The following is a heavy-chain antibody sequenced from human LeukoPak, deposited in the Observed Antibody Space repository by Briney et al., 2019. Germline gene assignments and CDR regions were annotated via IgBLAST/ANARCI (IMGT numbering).Heavy chain of an antibody. J-gene: IGHJ4*02. CDR3: ARSSSPSYCGGDCHNLDY. CDR2: IIPIFGRA. CDR1: GGTFSSYA. Sequence: ASVKVSCKASGGTFSSYAISWVRQAPGQGLEWMGRIIPIFGRANYAHKVPGRVRITTDESTSTAYMELSSQRSEDPAGHYCARSSSPSYCGGDCHNLDYWGQGALVTVSS. V-gene: IGHV1-69*05. D-gene: IGHD2-21*01.